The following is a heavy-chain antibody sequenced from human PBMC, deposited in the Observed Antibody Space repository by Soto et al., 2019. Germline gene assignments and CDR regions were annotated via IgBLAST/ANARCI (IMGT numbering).Heavy chain of an antibody. Sequence: GASVKVSCKASGYTFTGYYMRWVRQAPGQGLEWMGWINPNSGGTNYAQKFQGWVTMTRDTSISTAYMELSRLRSDDTAVYYCARGPMYSSSSLVSWFDPWGQGTLVTVSS. V-gene: IGHV1-2*04. CDR2: INPNSGGT. J-gene: IGHJ5*02. D-gene: IGHD6-6*01. CDR1: GYTFTGYY. CDR3: ARGPMYSSSSLVSWFDP.